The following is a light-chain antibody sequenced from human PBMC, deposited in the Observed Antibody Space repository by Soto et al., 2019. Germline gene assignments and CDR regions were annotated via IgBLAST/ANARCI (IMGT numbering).Light chain of an antibody. Sequence: EIVLTQSPASVSVSPGESATLSCRASQRVRNYLAWYQQKPGQAPRLLIFDASNRATGIPSRFSGSGSGTYFTLTISSLEPEDFAVYYCQQRSNSPPWTFGSGTRVDL. J-gene: IGKJ3*01. V-gene: IGKV3-11*01. CDR2: DAS. CDR3: QQRSNSPPWT. CDR1: QRVRNY.